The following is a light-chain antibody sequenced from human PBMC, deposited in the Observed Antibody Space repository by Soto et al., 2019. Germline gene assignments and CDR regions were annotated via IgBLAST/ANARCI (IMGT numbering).Light chain of an antibody. J-gene: IGKJ4*01. CDR1: QTVNSN. V-gene: IGKV3D-15*01. CDR3: QQYNNWPRAT. CDR2: GAS. Sequence: EIVMTQSPATLSVSPGERATLSCRASQTVNSNLAWYQKKPGQAPRLLIYGASTRAPGIPARFSGSGSGTEFTLTISSLQSEDFAVYYCQQYNNWPRATFGGGTKVDIK.